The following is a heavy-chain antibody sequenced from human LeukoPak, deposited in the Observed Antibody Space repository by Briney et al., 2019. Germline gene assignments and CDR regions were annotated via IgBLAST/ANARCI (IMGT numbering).Heavy chain of an antibody. CDR1: SGSISSYY. J-gene: IGHJ4*02. CDR3: ARSQYYESSGFFDY. V-gene: IGHV4-59*01. Sequence: SETLSLTCTVSSGSISSYYWSWIRQPPGKGLEWIGYIYYSGSTNYNPSLKSRVTISVDTSKNQSSLKLSSVTAADTAVYYCARSQYYESSGFFDYWGQGTLVTVSS. CDR2: IYYSGST. D-gene: IGHD3-22*01.